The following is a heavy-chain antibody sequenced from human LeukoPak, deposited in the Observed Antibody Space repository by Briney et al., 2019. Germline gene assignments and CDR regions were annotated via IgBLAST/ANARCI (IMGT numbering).Heavy chain of an antibody. V-gene: IGHV3-33*06. CDR3: AKVRVVVTAYDAFEI. CDR2: IWYDGSNK. J-gene: IGHJ3*02. D-gene: IGHD2-21*02. CDR1: GFTFSSYG. Sequence: PGRSLRLSCAASGFTFSSYGMHWVRQAPGKGLEWVAVIWYDGSNKYYADSVKGRFTISRDNSKNTLYLQMNSLRDEDTAVYYCAKVRVVVTAYDAFEIWGQGTMVTVSS.